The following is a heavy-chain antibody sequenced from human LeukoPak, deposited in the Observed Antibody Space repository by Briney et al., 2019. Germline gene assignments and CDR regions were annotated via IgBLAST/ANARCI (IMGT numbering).Heavy chain of an antibody. CDR2: ISASGGST. V-gene: IGHV3-23*01. CDR1: GFTFSNYA. D-gene: IGHD6-13*01. CDR3: AKSNGYTNSWYDY. J-gene: IGHJ4*02. Sequence: GGSLRLSCAASGFTFSNYAMSWVRQAPGKGLEWVSGISASGGSTYYAHSVNGRFTISRDNSKNTVSLQMDSLRGEDTALYYCAKSNGYTNSWYDYWGQGTLVSVSS.